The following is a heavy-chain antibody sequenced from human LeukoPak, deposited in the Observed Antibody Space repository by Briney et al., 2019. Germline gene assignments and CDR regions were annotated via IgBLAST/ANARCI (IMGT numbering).Heavy chain of an antibody. V-gene: IGHV1-69*01. CDR3: ARGPTECSSTSCYEKSGGYYYYYGMDV. J-gene: IGHJ6*04. D-gene: IGHD2-2*01. CDR1: GGTFSSYA. Sequence: SVKVSCKASGGTFSSYAISWVRQAPGQGLEWMGGIIPIFGTANYAQRFQGRVTITADESTSTAYMELSSLRSEDTAVYYCARGPTECSSTSCYEKSGGYYYYYGMDVWGKGTTVTVSS. CDR2: IIPIFGTA.